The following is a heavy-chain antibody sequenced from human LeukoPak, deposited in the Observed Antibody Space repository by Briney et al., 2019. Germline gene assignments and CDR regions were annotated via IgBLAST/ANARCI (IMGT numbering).Heavy chain of an antibody. J-gene: IGHJ4*02. CDR2: IYYSGST. V-gene: IGHV4-59*01. CDR3: ARVVNYNWNDRLRFDY. Sequence: SQTLSLTCTVSGGSISTYYWSWIRQPPGKGLEWIGYIYYSGSTNYNPSLKSRVTISVDTSKNQFSLKLSSVTAADTAVYYCARVVNYNWNDRLRFDYWGQGTLVTVSS. D-gene: IGHD1-20*01. CDR1: GGSISTYY.